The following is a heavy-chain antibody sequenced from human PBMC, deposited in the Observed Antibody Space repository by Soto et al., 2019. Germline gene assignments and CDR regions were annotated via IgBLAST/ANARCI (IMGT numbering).Heavy chain of an antibody. CDR2: ITGSGGGT. CDR1: GLTFSSYA. CDR3: TIHDSNGFYHY. Sequence: EVQLLESGGGLVQPGGSPRLSCEASGLTFSSYAMSWVRQAPGKGLEWVSSITGSGGGTYYADSVKGRFTISRDNSKNTLSLQMNGLRAEDTAVYYCTIHDSNGFYHYWGQGTLVTVSS. J-gene: IGHJ4*02. D-gene: IGHD3-22*01. V-gene: IGHV3-23*01.